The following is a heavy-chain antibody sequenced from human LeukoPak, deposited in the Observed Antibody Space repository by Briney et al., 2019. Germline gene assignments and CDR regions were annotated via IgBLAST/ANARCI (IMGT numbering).Heavy chain of an antibody. Sequence: SETLSLTCAVYGGSFSGYYWSWIRQPPGKGLEWIGEINHGGSTNYNPSLKSRVTISVDTSKNQFSLKLSSVTAADTTVYYCARGRRLLTQAPTSNLDYWGQGTLVTVSS. J-gene: IGHJ4*02. CDR2: INHGGST. CDR3: ARGRRLLTQAPTSNLDY. D-gene: IGHD2/OR15-2a*01. CDR1: GGSFSGYY. V-gene: IGHV4-34*01.